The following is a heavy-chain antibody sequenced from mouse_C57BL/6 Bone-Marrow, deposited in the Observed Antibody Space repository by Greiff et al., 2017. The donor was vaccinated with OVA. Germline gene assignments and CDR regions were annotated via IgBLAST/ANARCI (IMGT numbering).Heavy chain of an antibody. D-gene: IGHD1-1*01. Sequence: VQLKQSGTVLARPGASVKMSCKTSGYTFTSYWMHWVKQRPGQGLEWIGAIYPGNSDTSYNQKFKGKAKLTAVTSASTAYMELSSLTNEDSAVYYCTRDYYGSSYPCYYAMDYWGQGTSVTVSS. CDR2: IYPGNSDT. CDR3: TRDYYGSSYPCYYAMDY. CDR1: GYTFTSYW. J-gene: IGHJ4*01. V-gene: IGHV1-5*01.